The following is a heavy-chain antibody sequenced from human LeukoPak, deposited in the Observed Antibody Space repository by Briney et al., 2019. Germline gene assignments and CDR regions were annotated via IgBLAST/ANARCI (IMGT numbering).Heavy chain of an antibody. D-gene: IGHD4-17*01. Sequence: GGSLRLSCAASGFTFSSYAMSWVRQAPGKGLVWVSRINYDGTSTSHADSVKGRFTISRDNAKNTLYLQMNSLRAEDTAVYYCARENGAYNGWGQGTLVTVSS. J-gene: IGHJ4*02. CDR1: GFTFSSYA. CDR3: ARENGAYNG. V-gene: IGHV3-74*01. CDR2: INYDGTST.